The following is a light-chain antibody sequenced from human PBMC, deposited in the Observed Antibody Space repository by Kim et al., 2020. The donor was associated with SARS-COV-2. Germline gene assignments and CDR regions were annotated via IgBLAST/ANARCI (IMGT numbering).Light chain of an antibody. CDR3: CSYAGSYTVV. CDR1: SSDVGGYNY. V-gene: IGLV2-11*01. CDR2: DVS. Sequence: GHSVTISCTGTSSDVGGYNYVSWYQQHPGKAPRLLFYDVSRRPSGVADRFSGSKSGNPASLTSSGLQAEDESDYYCCSYAGSYTVVFGGGTQLTVL. J-gene: IGLJ2*01.